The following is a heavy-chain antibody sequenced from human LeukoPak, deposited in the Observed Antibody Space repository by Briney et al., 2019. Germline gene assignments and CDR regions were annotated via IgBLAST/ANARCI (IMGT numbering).Heavy chain of an antibody. Sequence: GGSLRLSCAASGFIFSSYAIHWVRQAPGKGLEYVSAISRNGLTTYYADSVKGRFTISRHNSKNTVYLQMDGLRVEDMAVYYCARAKYYDFWSGYTPSRYFDYWGQGTLVTVSS. D-gene: IGHD3-3*01. V-gene: IGHV3-64*02. J-gene: IGHJ4*02. CDR1: GFIFSSYA. CDR2: ISRNGLTT. CDR3: ARAKYYDFWSGYTPSRYFDY.